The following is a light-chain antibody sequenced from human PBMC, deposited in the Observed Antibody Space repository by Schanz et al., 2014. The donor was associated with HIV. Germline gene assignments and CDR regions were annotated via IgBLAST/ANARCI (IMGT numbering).Light chain of an antibody. V-gene: IGLV1-40*01. Sequence: QSVLTQPPSVSGALGQRVTISCTGGSSNIGAGSDVHWYQQLPGTAPKLLIFVNTNRPSGVPDRFSGSKSGTSASLAITGLQAEDEADYYCSSYTSSSTWVFGGGTKLTVL. CDR2: VNT. CDR3: SSYTSSSTWV. CDR1: SSNIGAGSD. J-gene: IGLJ3*02.